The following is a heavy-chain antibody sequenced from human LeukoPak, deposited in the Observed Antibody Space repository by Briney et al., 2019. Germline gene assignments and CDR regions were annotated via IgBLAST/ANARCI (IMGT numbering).Heavy chain of an antibody. Sequence: SVKVSCKASGGTFSSYAISWVRQAPGQGLEWMGGIIPIFGTANYAQKFQGRVTITTDESTSTAYMELSSLRSEDTAVYYCASMVVAATKRAGYFDYWGQGALVTVSS. D-gene: IGHD2-15*01. CDR1: GGTFSSYA. V-gene: IGHV1-69*05. J-gene: IGHJ4*02. CDR2: IIPIFGTA. CDR3: ASMVVAATKRAGYFDY.